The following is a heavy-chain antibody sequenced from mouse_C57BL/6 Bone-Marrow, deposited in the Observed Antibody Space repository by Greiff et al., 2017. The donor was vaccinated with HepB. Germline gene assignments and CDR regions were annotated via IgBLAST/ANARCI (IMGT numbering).Heavy chain of an antibody. V-gene: IGHV1-22*01. J-gene: IGHJ4*01. CDR1: GYTFTDYN. CDR3: ARESGSSYEGAMDY. Sequence: EVQLVESGPELVKPGASVKMSCKASGYTFTDYNMHWVKQSHGKSLEWIGYINPNNGGTSYNQKFKGKATLTVNKSSSTAYMELRSLTSEDSAVYYCARESGSSYEGAMDYWGQGTSVTVSS. CDR2: INPNNGGT. D-gene: IGHD1-1*01.